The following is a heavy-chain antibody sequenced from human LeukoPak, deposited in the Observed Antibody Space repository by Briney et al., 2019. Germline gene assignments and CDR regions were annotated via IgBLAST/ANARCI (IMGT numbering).Heavy chain of an antibody. CDR3: ARTNLFVDTAVNDAFDV. Sequence: GGSLRLSCAASGFTFSSYGMHWVRQAPGKGLERVAVIWYDGSDKYYADSVKGRFTISRDNSKSTLYLQMSSLRAEDTAVYYCARTNLFVDTAVNDAFDVWGQGTMVIVSS. V-gene: IGHV3-33*01. J-gene: IGHJ3*01. CDR2: IWYDGSDK. D-gene: IGHD5-18*01. CDR1: GFTFSSYG.